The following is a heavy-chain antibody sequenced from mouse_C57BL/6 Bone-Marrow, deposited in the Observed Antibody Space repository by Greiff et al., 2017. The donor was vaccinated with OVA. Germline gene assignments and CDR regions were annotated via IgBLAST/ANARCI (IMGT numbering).Heavy chain of an antibody. CDR2: INYDGSST. V-gene: IGHV5-16*01. CDR3: AREGYGGSYWDFDV. D-gene: IGHD1-1*01. CDR1: GLPFSDYY. J-gene: IGHJ1*03. Sequence: EVQLVESEGGLVQPGSSMKLSCTASGLPFSDYYMAWVRQVPEKGLEWVANINYDGSSTYYLDSLKSRFIISRDNAKNILYLQMSSLKAEDTATYYCAREGYGGSYWDFDVWGTGTTVTV.